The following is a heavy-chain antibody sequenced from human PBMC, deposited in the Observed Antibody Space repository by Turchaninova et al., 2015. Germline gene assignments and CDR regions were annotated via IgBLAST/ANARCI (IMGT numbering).Heavy chain of an antibody. CDR2: IHPNDCST. Sequence: QVQLVQSGAEVKPPGASVKVSCKASGYTFTSHHMHWVRRAPGHGLAWMGIIHPNDCSTTYPLKCQGRVVVTGDTATSTVYMELTNLESEDTAVYYCAKALDWWAVDYWGQGTLVTVSS. CDR3: AKALDWWAVDY. V-gene: IGHV1-46*01. D-gene: IGHD3-9*01. CDR1: GYTFTSHH. J-gene: IGHJ4*02.